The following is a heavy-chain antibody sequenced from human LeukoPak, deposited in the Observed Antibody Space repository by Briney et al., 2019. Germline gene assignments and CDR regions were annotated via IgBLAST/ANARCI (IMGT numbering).Heavy chain of an antibody. CDR1: GFTFSSYS. CDR2: ISSSSYI. Sequence: GGSLRLSCAASGFTFSSYSMNWVRQAPGKGLEWVSSISSSSYIYYADSVKGRFTISRDNAKNSLYLQMNSLRAEDTAVYYCARGGRIVVVIGGDAFDIWGQGTMVTVSS. V-gene: IGHV3-21*01. J-gene: IGHJ3*02. CDR3: ARGGRIVVVIGGDAFDI. D-gene: IGHD3-22*01.